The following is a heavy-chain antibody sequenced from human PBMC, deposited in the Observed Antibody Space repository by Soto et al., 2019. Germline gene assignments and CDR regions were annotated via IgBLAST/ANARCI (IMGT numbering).Heavy chain of an antibody. CDR3: ARIGPYCGGDCYPDFDF. Sequence: EVQLLESGGGLVQPGGSLTLSCAASGFTFNTYGMTWVRQAPGKGLEWVSTVSGSGGGTYYADSVKGRFTISRVNSKNTMDLQMSNLRAEETAVYFCARIGPYCGGDCYPDFDFWGLGTPVTVSS. D-gene: IGHD2-21*02. CDR2: VSGSGGGT. CDR1: GFTFNTYG. J-gene: IGHJ4*02. V-gene: IGHV3-23*01.